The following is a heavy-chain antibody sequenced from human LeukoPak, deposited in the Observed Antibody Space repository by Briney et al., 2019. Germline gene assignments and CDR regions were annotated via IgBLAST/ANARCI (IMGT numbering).Heavy chain of an antibody. CDR2: INPSGGST. V-gene: IGHV1-46*01. D-gene: IGHD5-24*01. CDR1: GFTFTNYN. CDR3: ARVRDGYNDAYDI. J-gene: IGHJ3*02. Sequence: ASVKVSCKASGFTFTNYNMHWVRQAPGQGLEWMGIINPSGGSTNYAQNFQARVTMTRDTSTSTVYMELSSLRSEDTAVYYCARVRDGYNDAYDIWGQGTVVTVPS.